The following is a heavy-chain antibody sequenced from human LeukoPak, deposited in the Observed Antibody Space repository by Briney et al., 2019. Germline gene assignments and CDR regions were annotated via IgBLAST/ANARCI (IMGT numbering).Heavy chain of an antibody. J-gene: IGHJ5*02. CDR1: GGSISSYY. D-gene: IGHD3-10*01. CDR3: ARVNYGSGSYSWFDP. Sequence: PSETLSLTCTVSGGSISSYYWSWIRQPAGKGLERIGRIYTSGSTNYNPSLKSRVTMSVGTSKNQFSLKLSSVTAADTAVYYCARVNYGSGSYSWFDPWGQGTLVTVSS. V-gene: IGHV4-4*07. CDR2: IYTSGST.